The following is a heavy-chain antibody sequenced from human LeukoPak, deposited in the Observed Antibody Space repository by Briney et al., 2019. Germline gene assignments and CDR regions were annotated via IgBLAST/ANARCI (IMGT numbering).Heavy chain of an antibody. Sequence: GASMKVSCKASGGTFSSYAISWVRQAPGQGLEWMGGIIPIFGTANYAQKFQGRVTITTDESTSTAYMELSSLRSEDTAVYYCARDPGLWDYGDRRGAFDIWGQGTMVTVSS. V-gene: IGHV1-69*05. J-gene: IGHJ3*02. CDR2: IIPIFGTA. CDR1: GGTFSSYA. D-gene: IGHD4-17*01. CDR3: ARDPGLWDYGDRRGAFDI.